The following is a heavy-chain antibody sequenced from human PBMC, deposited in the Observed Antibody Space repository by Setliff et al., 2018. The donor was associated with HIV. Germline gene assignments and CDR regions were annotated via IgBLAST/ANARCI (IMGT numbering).Heavy chain of an antibody. CDR1: GGTFSSYA. CDR3: ARARGNDYGSAYDAYDI. D-gene: IGHD3-10*01. J-gene: IGHJ3*02. CDR2: IIPIFGTA. Sequence: SVKVSCKASGGTFSSYAIIGVRQAPGQGLEWMGGIIPIFGTANYAQKFQGRVTITADEYTITVYMALSSLRSEDTSVYYCARARGNDYGSAYDAYDIWGQGTMVTVSS. V-gene: IGHV1-69*13.